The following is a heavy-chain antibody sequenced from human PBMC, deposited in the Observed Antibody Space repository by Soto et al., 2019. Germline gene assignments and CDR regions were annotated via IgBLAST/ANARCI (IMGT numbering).Heavy chain of an antibody. Sequence: GESLKISCKGSGYSFTSYWIGWVRQMPGKGLEWMGIIYPGDSDTRYSPSFQGQVTISADKSISTAYLQWSSLKASDTAMYYCARHPMTAMVAFDIWGQGXMVTV. CDR1: GYSFTSYW. V-gene: IGHV5-51*01. D-gene: IGHD5-18*01. CDR2: IYPGDSDT. CDR3: ARHPMTAMVAFDI. J-gene: IGHJ3*02.